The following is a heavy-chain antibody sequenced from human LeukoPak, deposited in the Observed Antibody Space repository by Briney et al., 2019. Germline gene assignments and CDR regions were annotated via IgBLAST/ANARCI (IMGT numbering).Heavy chain of an antibody. V-gene: IGHV1-69*13. CDR2: IIPIFGTA. J-gene: IGHJ6*02. CDR1: GGTFSSYA. Sequence: SVKVSCKASGGTFSSYAISWVRQAPGQGLEWMGGIIPIFGTANYAQKFQGRVRITADESTSTAYMELSSLRSEDTAVYYCARDRYYYDSLLPDGMDVWGQGTTVTVSS. CDR3: ARDRYYYDSLLPDGMDV. D-gene: IGHD3-22*01.